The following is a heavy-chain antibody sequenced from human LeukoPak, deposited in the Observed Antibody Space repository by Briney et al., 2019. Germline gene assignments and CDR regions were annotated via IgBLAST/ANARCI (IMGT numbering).Heavy chain of an antibody. CDR1: GGTFSSYA. D-gene: IGHD3-10*01. V-gene: IGHV1-69*06. Sequence: VASVKVSCKASGGTFSSYAISWVRQAPGQGLEWMGGIIPIFGTANYAQKFQGRVTITADKSTSTAYMELSSLRSEDTAVYYCARDRGWRSGYYFDYWGQGTLVTVSS. J-gene: IGHJ4*02. CDR2: IIPIFGTA. CDR3: ARDRGWRSGYYFDY.